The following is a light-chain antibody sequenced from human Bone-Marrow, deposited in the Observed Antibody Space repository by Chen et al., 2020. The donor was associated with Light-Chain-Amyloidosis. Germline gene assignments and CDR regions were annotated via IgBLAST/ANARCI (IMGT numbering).Light chain of an antibody. CDR1: QNINTW. CDR2: KTS. Sequence: DIQMTQSPSTLSASVGDRVTITCRASQNINTWLAWYQQKPGKAPKVLIYKTSSLESGVPSRFSGSGSGTEFTLTISSLQPDDFATYYCQQYNSLWTFGQGIKVEIK. V-gene: IGKV1-5*03. J-gene: IGKJ1*01. CDR3: QQYNSLWT.